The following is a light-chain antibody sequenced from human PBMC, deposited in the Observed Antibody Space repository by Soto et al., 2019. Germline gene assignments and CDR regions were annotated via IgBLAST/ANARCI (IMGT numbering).Light chain of an antibody. CDR1: QSVSSNY. Sequence: EIVLTQSPGTLSLSPGERATLSCRASQSVSSNYFAWYQQKPGQATRLIIYGASSRATGIPDRFSGSGSGTDFTLTISRLESEDFAVYYCQQYGSSPWTFGQGTKVEIK. V-gene: IGKV3-20*01. CDR2: GAS. CDR3: QQYGSSPWT. J-gene: IGKJ1*01.